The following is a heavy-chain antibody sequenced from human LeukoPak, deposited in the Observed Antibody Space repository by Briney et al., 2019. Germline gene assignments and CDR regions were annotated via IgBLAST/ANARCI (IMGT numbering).Heavy chain of an antibody. V-gene: IGHV4-38-2*02. J-gene: IGHJ5*02. Sequence: SETLSLTCTVSGYSISSGYYWGWIRQPPGKGLEWIGSIYHSGSTYYNPSLKSRVTISVDTSKNQFSLKLSSVTAADTAVYYCARGGIAVAGTLMTWGQGTLVTVSS. CDR3: ARGGIAVAGTLMT. CDR2: IYHSGST. CDR1: GYSISSGYY. D-gene: IGHD6-19*01.